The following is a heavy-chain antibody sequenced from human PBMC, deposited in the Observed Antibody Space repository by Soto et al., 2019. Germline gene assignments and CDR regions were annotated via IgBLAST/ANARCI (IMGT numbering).Heavy chain of an antibody. D-gene: IGHD3-9*01. V-gene: IGHV3-9*01. CDR3: ARGLTFFTNVEDTVAFDS. CDR1: GFSFEEYA. J-gene: IGHJ4*02. CDR2: IGWESDPL. Sequence: EVQLVDSGGGLVQPGRSLRLSCEASGFSFEEYAMHWVRQSPGKGLEWVAGIGWESDPLAYADSVKGRFTISRDNAKNSLFLEMKSLRPEDTALYYCARGLTFFTNVEDTVAFDSWGQGTLVVVSS.